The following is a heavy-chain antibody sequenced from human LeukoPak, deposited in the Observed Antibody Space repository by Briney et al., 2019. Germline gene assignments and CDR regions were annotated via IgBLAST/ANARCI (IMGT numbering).Heavy chain of an antibody. J-gene: IGHJ4*02. CDR2: ISGSGGST. V-gene: IGHV3-23*01. CDR3: AKAAITMVRGVIITYNRIYYFDY. D-gene: IGHD3-10*01. CDR1: GFTFSSYA. Sequence: GGSLRLSCAASGFTFSSYAMSWVRQAPGEGLEWVSAISGSGGSTYYADSVKGRFTISRDNSKNTLYLQMNNLRAEDTAVYYCAKAAITMVRGVIITYNRIYYFDYWGQGTLVTVSS.